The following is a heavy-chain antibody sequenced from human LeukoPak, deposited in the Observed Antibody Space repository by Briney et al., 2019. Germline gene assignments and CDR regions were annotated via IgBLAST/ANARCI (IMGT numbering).Heavy chain of an antibody. CDR1: GGTFSSYA. Sequence: GSSVKVSCKASGGTFSSYAISWVRLAPGQGLEWMGGIIPIFGTANYAQKFQGRVTITTDESTRTPYMELSSLRSEDTAVYYCASTVGATFRFDYWGQGTLVTVSS. CDR3: ASTVGATFRFDY. J-gene: IGHJ4*02. D-gene: IGHD1-26*01. CDR2: IIPIFGTA. V-gene: IGHV1-69*05.